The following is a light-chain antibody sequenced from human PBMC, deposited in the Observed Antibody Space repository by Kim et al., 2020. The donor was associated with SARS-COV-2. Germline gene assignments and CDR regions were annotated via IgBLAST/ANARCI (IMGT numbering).Light chain of an antibody. Sequence: AIQLTQSPSSLSASVGDRATITCRASQGISSALAWYQQKPGKAPKFLIYDASSLESGVPSRFSGSGSGTDFTLTISSLQPEDFATYYCQHFNNHPITFGQGTRLEIK. V-gene: IGKV1D-13*01. CDR2: DAS. J-gene: IGKJ5*01. CDR3: QHFNNHPIT. CDR1: QGISSA.